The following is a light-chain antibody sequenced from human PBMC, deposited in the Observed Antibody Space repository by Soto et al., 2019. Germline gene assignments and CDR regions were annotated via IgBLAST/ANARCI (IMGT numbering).Light chain of an antibody. J-gene: IGKJ3*01. V-gene: IGKV3-20*01. CDR1: HSLNSVY. CDR3: QQYGSSAT. CDR2: GAS. Sequence: EIVLTQSPGTLSLSPGERATLSCRASHSLNSVYLAWYQQRPGQGPRLLIYGASTSATGAPDRFSGSASGKYVTLTISRLDPEDFAVYYYQQYGSSATFGPGTKVDI.